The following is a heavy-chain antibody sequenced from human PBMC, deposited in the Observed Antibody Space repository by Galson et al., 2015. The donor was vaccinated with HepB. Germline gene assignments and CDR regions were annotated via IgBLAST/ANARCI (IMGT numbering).Heavy chain of an antibody. CDR3: ARETAGNSGRFGFYYGMDV. D-gene: IGHD3-10*01. Sequence: SVKVSCKASGYMFSSYSITWVRQAPGQGLEWMGWISAYNRDTDYAQKFQGRVTMTTDTSTRTAYMELRSLRSDDTAVYYCARETAGNSGRFGFYYGMDVWGQGTLVTVSS. V-gene: IGHV1-18*01. CDR2: ISAYNRDT. CDR1: GYMFSSYS. J-gene: IGHJ6*02.